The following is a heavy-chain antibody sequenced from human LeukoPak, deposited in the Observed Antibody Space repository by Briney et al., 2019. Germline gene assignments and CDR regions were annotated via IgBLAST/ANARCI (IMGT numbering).Heavy chain of an antibody. J-gene: IGHJ3*02. CDR3: ARVWARASSAFDI. CDR1: GFTFSDYY. CDR2: ISSSGSTI. V-gene: IGHV3-11*04. Sequence: PGGSLRLSCAASGFTFSDYYMSWIRQAPGKGLEWVSYISSSGSTIYYADSVKGRFTISRDNAKNSLYLQMNSLRAEDTTVYYCARVWARASSAFDIWGQGTMVTVSS. D-gene: IGHD3-16*01.